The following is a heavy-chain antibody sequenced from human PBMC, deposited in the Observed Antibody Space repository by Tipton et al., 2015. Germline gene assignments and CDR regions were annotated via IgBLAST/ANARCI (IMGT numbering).Heavy chain of an antibody. D-gene: IGHD6-13*01. CDR1: GFTFTTYA. CDR2: IGGSGASI. Sequence: SLRLSCAASGFTFTTYAMTWVRQAPGKGLEWVSTIGGSGASIYYADSVKGRFTISRDNSKNTLYLQMNSLRAEDTAIYYCTKGSAASRPYYFDYWGQGTRVTVSS. V-gene: IGHV3-23*01. J-gene: IGHJ4*02. CDR3: TKGSAASRPYYFDY.